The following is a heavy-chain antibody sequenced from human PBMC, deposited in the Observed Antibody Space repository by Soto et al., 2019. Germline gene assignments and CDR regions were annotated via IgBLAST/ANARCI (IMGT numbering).Heavy chain of an antibody. J-gene: IGHJ3*02. Sequence: QVQLVESGGGGVQPGRSLRLSCTASGFTFSNYAMHWVRQAPGKGLEWVAVMSCDGSNIFYADSVKGRFTISRDNSKNTPYLQMDSVRPDDTVVYYCARVRRQLLVRPDAVNTWGQGTMATVSS. CDR3: ARVRRQLLVRPDAVNT. D-gene: IGHD1-1*01. CDR1: GFTFSNYA. V-gene: IGHV3-30-3*01. CDR2: MSCDGSNI.